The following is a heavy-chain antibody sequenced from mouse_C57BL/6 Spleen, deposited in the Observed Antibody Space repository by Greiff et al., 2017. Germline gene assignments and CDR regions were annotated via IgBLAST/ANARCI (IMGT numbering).Heavy chain of an antibody. V-gene: IGHV1-53*01. D-gene: IGHD3-2*02. CDR1: GYTFTSSW. CDR2: INPSNGGT. Sequence: QVQLQQPGTELVKPGASVKLSCKASGYTFTSSWMHWVKQRPGQGLEWIGNINPSNGGTNYNEKFKSKATLTVDKSSSTAYLQLSSLTSENSAVYYCARTAQATLAGFAYWGQGTLVTVSA. J-gene: IGHJ3*01. CDR3: ARTAQATLAGFAY.